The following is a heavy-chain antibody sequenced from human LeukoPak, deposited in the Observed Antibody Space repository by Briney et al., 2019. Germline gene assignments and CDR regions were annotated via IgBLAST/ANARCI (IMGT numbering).Heavy chain of an antibody. J-gene: IGHJ4*02. D-gene: IGHD1-7*01. CDR3: AKELGNYRHFDY. V-gene: IGHV3-23*01. Sequence: PGGSLRLSCAASGFTFSSYDMTWVRQAAGKGLEWVSAISGSGGSTYYADSVKGRFTISRDNSKNTLYLQMNGLRAEDTAVYYCAKELGNYRHFDYWGQGTLVTVSS. CDR2: ISGSGGST. CDR1: GFTFSSYD.